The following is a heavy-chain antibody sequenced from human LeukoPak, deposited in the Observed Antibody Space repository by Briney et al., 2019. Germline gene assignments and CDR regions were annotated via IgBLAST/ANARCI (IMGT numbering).Heavy chain of an antibody. V-gene: IGHV1-18*01. Sequence: GASVKVSCKASGYTFTSYDINWVRQATGQGLEWMGWISAYNGNTNYAQKLQGRVTMTTDTSTSTAYMELRSLRSDDTAVYYCAREIAAADLNYYYYGMDVWGQGTTVTVSS. J-gene: IGHJ6*02. CDR2: ISAYNGNT. CDR1: GYTFTSYD. CDR3: AREIAAADLNYYYYGMDV. D-gene: IGHD6-13*01.